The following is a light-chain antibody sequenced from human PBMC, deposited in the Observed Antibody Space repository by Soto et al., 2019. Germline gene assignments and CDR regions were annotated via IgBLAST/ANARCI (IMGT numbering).Light chain of an antibody. Sequence: GRTQSKANLSLSPGAGATLSCWASQPVSDKLAWYQQKPGQAPRLLIYGASARALGIPARFSGSGSGTEFSFTVTFLQSEDFAVYCCQLSAQLLIPFAEGTLLEI. V-gene: IGKV3-15*01. J-gene: IGKJ5*01. CDR1: QPVSDK. CDR3: QLSAQLLIP. CDR2: GAS.